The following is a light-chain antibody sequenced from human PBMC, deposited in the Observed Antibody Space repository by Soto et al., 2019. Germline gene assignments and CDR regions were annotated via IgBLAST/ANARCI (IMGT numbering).Light chain of an antibody. V-gene: IGKV1-5*01. CDR3: QQYDKYST. CDR1: QSISVS. CDR2: GAS. J-gene: IGKJ1*01. Sequence: IQMTQSPSTLSASVGDTVTITCRASQSISVSLAWYQQKPGKAPNLLIYGASTLQGGVPSRFSGSGSGTEFTLTVTSLQPEDFATYFCQQYDKYSTFGHGTKVDIK.